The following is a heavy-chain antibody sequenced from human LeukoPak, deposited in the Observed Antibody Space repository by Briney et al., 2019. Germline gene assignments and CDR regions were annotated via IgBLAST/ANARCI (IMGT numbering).Heavy chain of an antibody. D-gene: IGHD3-22*01. CDR3: AREHYYDSSGMSR. V-gene: IGHV3-48*01. CDR2: ISSSSSTI. CDR1: GFTFSSYS. J-gene: IGHJ4*02. Sequence: GGSLRLSCAASGFTFSSYSMNWVRQAPGKGLEWVSYISSSSSTIYYADSVKGRFTISRDNAKNSLYLQMNSVRAEDTAVYYCAREHYYDSSGMSRWGQGTLVTVSS.